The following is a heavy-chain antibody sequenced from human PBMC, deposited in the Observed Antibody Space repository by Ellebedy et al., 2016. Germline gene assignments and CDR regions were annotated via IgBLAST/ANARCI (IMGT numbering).Heavy chain of an antibody. CDR2: ISAGGETT. V-gene: IGHV3-23*01. CDR1: GFSFSNYF. J-gene: IGHJ5*02. Sequence: GESLKISXATSGFSFSNYFMTWIRRAPGKGLEWVATISAGGETTYLADSVRGRFTVSRDNSKSILYLHMNNLRADDTAVYYCRPGHYANLWGHGTLVTVSS. CDR3: RPGHYANL. D-gene: IGHD4-17*01.